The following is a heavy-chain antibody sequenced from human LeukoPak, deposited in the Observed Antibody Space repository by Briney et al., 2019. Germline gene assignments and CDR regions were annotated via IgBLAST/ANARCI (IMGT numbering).Heavy chain of an antibody. CDR2: INPNSGGT. V-gene: IGHV1-2*02. CDR3: ARDASITIFGVVIIEGYFDY. Sequence: ASVKVSCKASGYTFTGYYMHWVRQAPGQGLEWMGWINPNSGGTNYAQKFQGRVTMTRDTSISTAYMELSRLRSDDTAVYYCARDASITIFGVVIIEGYFDYWGQGTLVTVSS. D-gene: IGHD3-3*01. CDR1: GYTFTGYY. J-gene: IGHJ4*02.